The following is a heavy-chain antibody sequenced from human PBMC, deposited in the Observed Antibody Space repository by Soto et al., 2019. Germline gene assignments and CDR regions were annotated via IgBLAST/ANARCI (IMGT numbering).Heavy chain of an antibody. CDR2: ISYDGSNK. CDR3: ARDLRHSYGYLEGDDY. CDR1: GFTFSSYA. V-gene: IGHV3-30-3*01. D-gene: IGHD5-18*01. Sequence: QVQLVESGGGVVQPGRSLRLSCAASGFTFSSYAMHWVRQAPGKGLEWVAVISYDGSNKYYADSVKGRFTISRDNSKNTLYLQMNSLRAEDTAVYYCARDLRHSYGYLEGDDYWGQGTRVTVSS. J-gene: IGHJ4*02.